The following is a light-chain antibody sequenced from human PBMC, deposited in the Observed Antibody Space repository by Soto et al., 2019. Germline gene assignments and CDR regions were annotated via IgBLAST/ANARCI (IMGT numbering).Light chain of an antibody. CDR1: QSLLHITGETF. CDR2: EVS. V-gene: IGKV2D-29*02. CDR3: MHSTLLPPT. J-gene: IGKJ5*01. Sequence: DVVMTQTPLSLSVAPGQPASISCKSSQSLLHITGETFLFWYLQKPGQSPQLLIYEVSTRVSGVPDRFSGSGSGTDFTLEISRVETDDVGIYYCMHSTLLPPTFGQGTRLGIE.